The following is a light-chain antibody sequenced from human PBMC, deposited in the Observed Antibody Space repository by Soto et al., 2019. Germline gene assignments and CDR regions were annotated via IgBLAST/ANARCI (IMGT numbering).Light chain of an antibody. J-gene: IGLJ3*02. CDR3: MCYAGGNNWV. CDR1: SSDIGADDF. Sequence: QSALTQPASVSGSPGQSITISCTGTSSDIGADDFVSWYQQHAGKAPKLMIYDVTKRPSGVPDRFSGSKSANTASLTVSGLQAEDEADYYCMCYAGGNNWVFGGGTKLTVL. V-gene: IGLV2-8*01. CDR2: DVT.